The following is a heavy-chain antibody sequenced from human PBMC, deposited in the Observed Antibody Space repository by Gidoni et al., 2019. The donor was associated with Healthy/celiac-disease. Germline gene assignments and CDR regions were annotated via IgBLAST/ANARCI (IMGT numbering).Heavy chain of an antibody. CDR2: ISTSGTTI. CDR1: GFTFSSYE. D-gene: IGHD3-3*01. Sequence: EVQLVESGGGLVQPGGSLRLSCAASGFTFSSYEMNWVRQAPGKGLERVSYISTSGTTIYYADSVRGRFTISRDNAKNSLYLQMNSLRAEDTAVYYCARDYDFWSFDYWGQGTLVTVSS. V-gene: IGHV3-48*03. CDR3: ARDYDFWSFDY. J-gene: IGHJ4*02.